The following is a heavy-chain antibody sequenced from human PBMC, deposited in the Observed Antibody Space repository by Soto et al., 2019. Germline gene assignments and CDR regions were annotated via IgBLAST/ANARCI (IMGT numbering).Heavy chain of an antibody. CDR2: ISVSGGST. CDR1: GFTFSSYA. Sequence: PGGSLRLSCAASGFTFSSYAMRWVRQAPGKGLEWVSAISVSGGSTYYADSVKGRFTISRDNSKNTLYLQMNSLRAEDTAVYYCAKDPRFVLRIDWGKGTLVTVSS. D-gene: IGHD2-8*01. CDR3: AKDPRFVLRID. J-gene: IGHJ4*02. V-gene: IGHV3-23*01.